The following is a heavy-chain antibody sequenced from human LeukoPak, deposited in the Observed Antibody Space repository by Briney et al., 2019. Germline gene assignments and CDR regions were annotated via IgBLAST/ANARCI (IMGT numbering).Heavy chain of an antibody. CDR2: INPSGGST. V-gene: IGHV1-46*01. D-gene: IGHD3-3*01. CDR1: GYTFTSYY. J-gene: IGHJ5*02. CDR3: ARESATLNFWSGYTKWNWFDP. Sequence: ASVKVSCKASGYTFTSYYMHWVRQAPGQGLEWMGIINPSGGSTSYAQKFQGRVTMTRDTSISTAYMELSRLRSDDTAVYYCARESATLNFWSGYTKWNWFDPWGQGTLVTVSS.